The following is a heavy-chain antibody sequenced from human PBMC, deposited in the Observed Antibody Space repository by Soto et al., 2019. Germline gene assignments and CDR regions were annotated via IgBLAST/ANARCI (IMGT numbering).Heavy chain of an antibody. V-gene: IGHV1-2*04. D-gene: IGHD2-8*01. CDR2: INPKSGGT. Sequence: ASVKVSCKASGYSFTDYHIHWVRQAPGQGLEWLGRINPKSGGTSTAQKFQGWVTMTTDTSISTASMELTRLTSDDTAIYYCARGDSTDCSNDVCSFFYNHDMDVWGQGTTVTVSS. CDR1: GYSFTDYH. CDR3: ARGDSTDCSNDVCSFFYNHDMDV. J-gene: IGHJ6*02.